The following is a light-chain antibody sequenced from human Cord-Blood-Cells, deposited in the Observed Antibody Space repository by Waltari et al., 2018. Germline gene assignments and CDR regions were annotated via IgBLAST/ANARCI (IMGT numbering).Light chain of an antibody. CDR2: AAT. V-gene: IGKV1-39*01. CDR3: QQSYSTPIT. Sequence: IPMTHSPSSLSASVGDRVTITCRASQSISSYLNWYQQKPGKAPKLLIYAATSLQSGVPSRFSGSGAGTDFTLTISSLQPEDFATYYCQQSYSTPITFGPGTKVDIK. CDR1: QSISSY. J-gene: IGKJ3*01.